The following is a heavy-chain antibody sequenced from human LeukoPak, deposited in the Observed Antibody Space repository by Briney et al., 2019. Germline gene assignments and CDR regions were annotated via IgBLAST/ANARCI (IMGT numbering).Heavy chain of an antibody. Sequence: GGSLRLSCAASGLTFTSYEMNWVRQAPGKGLEWVSYISSSGSTIYYADSVKGRFTISRDNAKNSLYLQMNSLRAEDTAVYYCARTYYDILTGLDPFPYAFDIWGHGTMVTVSS. CDR3: ARTYYDILTGLDPFPYAFDI. V-gene: IGHV3-48*03. CDR1: GLTFTSYE. CDR2: ISSSGSTI. J-gene: IGHJ3*02. D-gene: IGHD3-9*01.